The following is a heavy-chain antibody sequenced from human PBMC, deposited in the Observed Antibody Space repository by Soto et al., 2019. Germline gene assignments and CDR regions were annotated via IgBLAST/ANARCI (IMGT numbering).Heavy chain of an antibody. D-gene: IGHD5-12*01. Sequence: GGSLRLSCAASGFTFSSYAMSWVRQAPGKGLEWVSAISGSGGSTYYAGSVKGRFTISRDNSKNTLYLQMNSLRAEDTAVYYCAKVVGATTNAFDIWGQGTMVTVSS. J-gene: IGHJ3*02. CDR2: ISGSGGST. V-gene: IGHV3-23*01. CDR1: GFTFSSYA. CDR3: AKVVGATTNAFDI.